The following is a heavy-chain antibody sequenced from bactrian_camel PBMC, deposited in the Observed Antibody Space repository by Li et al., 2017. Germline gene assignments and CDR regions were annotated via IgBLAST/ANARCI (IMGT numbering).Heavy chain of an antibody. CDR2: IDVDGTI. D-gene: IGHD7*01. J-gene: IGHJ6*01. Sequence: HVQLVESGGGSVQAGGSLELSCIAVSGKLAATCGMGWYRQVPGKEREMVSTIDVDGTIAYSDSVKGRFTISRDNAKSTHYLQMNDLEPEDTAMYFCAADSRGDGNWLLMTQSFDSWGQGTQVTVS. CDR1: GKLAATCG. CDR3: AADSRGDGNWLLMTQSFDS. V-gene: IGHV3S53*01.